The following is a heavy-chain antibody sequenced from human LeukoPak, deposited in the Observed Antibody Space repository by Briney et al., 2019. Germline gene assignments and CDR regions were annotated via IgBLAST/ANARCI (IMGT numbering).Heavy chain of an antibody. CDR1: GFTFNIYA. V-gene: IGHV3-23*01. Sequence: GESLRLSCAASGFTFNIYAMSWVRQAPGKGLEWVSSITGSGTGAFYADSVKDRFTISRDNSKNTLYLQMSRLRAEDTAVYYCAKDRPNYHENNGHYYKPNGDYWGQGTLVTVSS. J-gene: IGHJ4*02. CDR2: ITGSGTGA. CDR3: AKDRPNYHENNGHYYKPNGDY. D-gene: IGHD3-22*01.